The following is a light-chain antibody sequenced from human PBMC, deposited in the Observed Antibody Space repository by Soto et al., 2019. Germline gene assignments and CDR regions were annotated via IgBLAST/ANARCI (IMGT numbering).Light chain of an antibody. CDR2: GAS. V-gene: IGKV3-20*01. J-gene: IGKJ1*01. Sequence: EIVLTQSPGTLSLSPGERATLSCRASQSVSSSFLAWYQQKPGQAPRLLIYGASSRATGIPDRFSGSGSGTDSTLAISRLEPEDFAVYYYQQYGRSPWTFGQGTTLEIK. CDR1: QSVSSSF. CDR3: QQYGRSPWT.